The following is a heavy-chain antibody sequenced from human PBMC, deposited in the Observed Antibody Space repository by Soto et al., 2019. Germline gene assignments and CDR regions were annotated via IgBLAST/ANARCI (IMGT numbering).Heavy chain of an antibody. V-gene: IGHV1-18*01. J-gene: IGHJ4*02. D-gene: IGHD6-25*01. CDR2: INTYNGNT. CDR3: ARGADPTYFDY. Sequence: QVQLVQSGAEVKKPGASVRVSCKASGYTFTNDGVSWVRQAPGQGLERMGWINTYNGNTNYEQKFQGRVTVTTDTPTTTAYMELRSLRSDDTAVYYCARGADPTYFDYWGQGTLVTVSS. CDR1: GYTFTNDG.